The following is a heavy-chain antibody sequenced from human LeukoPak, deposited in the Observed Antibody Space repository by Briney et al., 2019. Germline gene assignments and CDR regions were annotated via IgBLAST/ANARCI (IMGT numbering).Heavy chain of an antibody. Sequence: GGSLRLSCAASGFTFSTYGMHWVRQAPGKGLEWVAVIWYDGSNEYYADSVKGRFTISRDNSANTLYLQMNSLRAEDTAVYYCAKDRSSSWSFDYWGQGTLVTVSS. CDR1: GFTFSTYG. D-gene: IGHD6-13*01. CDR2: IWYDGSNE. CDR3: AKDRSSSWSFDY. J-gene: IGHJ4*02. V-gene: IGHV3-30*02.